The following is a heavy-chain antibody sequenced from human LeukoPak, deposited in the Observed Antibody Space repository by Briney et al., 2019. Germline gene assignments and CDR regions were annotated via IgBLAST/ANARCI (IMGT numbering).Heavy chain of an antibody. CDR2: IYSDGVT. CDR3: ARDRAEGKTWVEFDP. Sequence: QAGGSLRLSCAASGFIVNSYAMSWVRQAPGKGLAWVSLIYSDGVTQYADSVKGRFTISRDNSKNTLYLQMNSLRDEVTAVYFCARDRAEGKTWVEFDPWGQGTLVTVSS. J-gene: IGHJ5*02. V-gene: IGHV3-66*02. CDR1: GFIVNSYA.